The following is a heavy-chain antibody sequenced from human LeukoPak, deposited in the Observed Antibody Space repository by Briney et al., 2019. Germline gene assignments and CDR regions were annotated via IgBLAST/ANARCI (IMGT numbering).Heavy chain of an antibody. Sequence: GGSLRLSCTAAGFTFGDYAIGWFRQAPGKGLQWVGFIAGKTHTGTTEYAASVKGRFSISRDDSKSVAYLEMNSLNTEDTAVYYCSRDSYGYQPEFGFAVWGPGTTVTVSS. V-gene: IGHV3-49*03. CDR1: GFTFGDYA. CDR3: SRDSYGYQPEFGFAV. CDR2: IAGKTHTGTT. J-gene: IGHJ6*02. D-gene: IGHD5-24*01.